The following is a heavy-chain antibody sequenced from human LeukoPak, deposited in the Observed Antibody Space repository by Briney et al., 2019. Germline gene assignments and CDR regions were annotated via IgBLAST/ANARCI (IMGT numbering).Heavy chain of an antibody. V-gene: IGHV4-30-4*01. J-gene: IGHJ4*02. CDR2: IYYSGST. D-gene: IGHD6-19*01. CDR3: ARDLGSGWFDY. CDR1: GGSISSGDYY. Sequence: SETLSLTCTVSGGSISSGDYYWSWIRQPPGKGLEWIGYIYYSGSTYYNPSLKSRVTISVDTSKNQFSLKLSSVTAADTAVYYCARDLGSGWFDYWGQGTLVTVSS.